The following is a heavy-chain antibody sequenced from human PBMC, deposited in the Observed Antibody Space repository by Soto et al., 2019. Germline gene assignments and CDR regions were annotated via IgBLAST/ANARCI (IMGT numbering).Heavy chain of an antibody. CDR3: AGMGYYDSSGYYP. Sequence: PGGSLRLSCAASGFTFSDYYMSWIRQAPGKGLEWVSYISSSSSYTNYADSVKGRFTISRDNAKNSLYLQMNSLRAEDTAVYYCAGMGYYDSSGYYPWGQGTLVTVSS. V-gene: IGHV3-11*06. CDR1: GFTFSDYY. CDR2: ISSSSSYT. J-gene: IGHJ5*02. D-gene: IGHD3-22*01.